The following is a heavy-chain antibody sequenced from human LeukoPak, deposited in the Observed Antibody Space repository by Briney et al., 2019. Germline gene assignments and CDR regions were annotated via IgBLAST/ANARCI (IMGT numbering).Heavy chain of an antibody. J-gene: IGHJ6*02. CDR3: ARGRYFDGMDV. CDR1: GGSFSGYY. CDR2: INHSGST. Sequence: SETLSLTCAVYGGSFSGYYWSWIRQPPGKGLEWIGEINHSGSTNYNPSLKSRATISVDTSKNQFSLKLSSVTAADTAVYYCARGRYFDGMDVWGQGTTVTVSS. V-gene: IGHV4-34*01. D-gene: IGHD3-9*01.